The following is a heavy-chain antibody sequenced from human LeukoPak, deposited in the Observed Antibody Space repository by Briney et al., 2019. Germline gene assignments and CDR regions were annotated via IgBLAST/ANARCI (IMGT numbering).Heavy chain of an antibody. J-gene: IGHJ4*02. Sequence: GASVKVSCKASGYTFTSYYMHWVRQAPGQGLEWMGRINPSSGGTNYAQKFQGRVTMTRDTSINTAYMDLSNLRSDDTAVYYCTRGPSGADYWGQGTLVTVSS. D-gene: IGHD2-8*02. CDR3: TRGPSGADY. V-gene: IGHV1-2*06. CDR1: GYTFTSYY. CDR2: INPSSGGT.